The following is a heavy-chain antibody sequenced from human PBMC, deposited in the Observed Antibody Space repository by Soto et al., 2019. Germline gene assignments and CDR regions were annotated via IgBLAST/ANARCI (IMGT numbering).Heavy chain of an antibody. J-gene: IGHJ4*02. D-gene: IGHD3-10*01. CDR1: GFTFSRFE. Sequence: PGRSLRLSCAASGFTFSRFELHWVRQAPGKGLEWISYISSSGSTAYYASSVEGRSTISRDNAKNSVYLQMDSLRAEDTALYYCTRAAWFPYLQFYWGQGALVTDSS. V-gene: IGHV3-48*03. CDR2: ISSSGSTA. CDR3: TRAAWFPYLQFY.